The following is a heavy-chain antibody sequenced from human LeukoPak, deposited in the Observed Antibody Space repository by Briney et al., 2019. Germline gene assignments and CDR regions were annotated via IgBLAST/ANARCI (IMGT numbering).Heavy chain of an antibody. CDR2: ISGSGGST. CDR3: AKNGQLLSAYYFDY. CDR1: GFTFSSYA. Sequence: PGGSLRLSCAASGFTFSSYAMSWVRQAPGKGLEWVSAISGSGGSTYYADSVKDRFTISRDNSKNTLYLQMNSLRAEDTAVYYCAKNGQLLSAYYFDYWGQGTLVTVSS. J-gene: IGHJ4*02. D-gene: IGHD2-2*01. V-gene: IGHV3-23*01.